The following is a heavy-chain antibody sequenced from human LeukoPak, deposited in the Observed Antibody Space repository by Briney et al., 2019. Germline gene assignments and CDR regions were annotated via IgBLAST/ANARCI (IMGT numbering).Heavy chain of an antibody. D-gene: IGHD3-22*01. J-gene: IGHJ4*02. CDR1: GYTLTELS. CDR2: FDPEDGET. CDR3: ATGWTSYYYDRAY. V-gene: IGHV1-24*01. Sequence: EASVKVSCKVSGYTLTELSMHWVRQAPGEGLEWMGGFDPEDGETIYAQKFQGRVTMTEDTSTDTAYMELSSLRSEDTAVYYCATGWTSYYYDRAYWGQGTLVTVSS.